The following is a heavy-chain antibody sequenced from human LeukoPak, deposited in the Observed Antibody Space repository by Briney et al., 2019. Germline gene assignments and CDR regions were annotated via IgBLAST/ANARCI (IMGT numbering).Heavy chain of an antibody. CDR3: ARDLYNSGRYSKDY. V-gene: IGHV7-4-1*02. D-gene: IGHD3-10*01. Sequence: ASVKVSCKASGYTFTSYGISWVRQAPGQGLEWMGWINTNTGIPTYAQGFTGRFVFSLDTSVSTAYLQVNSLKAEDTAVYYCARDLYNSGRYSKDYWGQGTLVTVSS. CDR2: INTNTGIP. CDR1: GYTFTSYG. J-gene: IGHJ4*02.